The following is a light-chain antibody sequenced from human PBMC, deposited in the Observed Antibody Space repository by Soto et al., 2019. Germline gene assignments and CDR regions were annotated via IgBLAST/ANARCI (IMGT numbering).Light chain of an antibody. CDR1: QRISSW. J-gene: IGKJ1*01. Sequence: DIQMTQSPSTLSASVGDRVTITCRASQRISSWLAWYQQKPGKAPKLLIYDASSLERGVPSRFSGSGSGTEFTLTISSLQPDDFATYYCQQYNSYSRTFGQGTKVDI. V-gene: IGKV1-5*01. CDR3: QQYNSYSRT. CDR2: DAS.